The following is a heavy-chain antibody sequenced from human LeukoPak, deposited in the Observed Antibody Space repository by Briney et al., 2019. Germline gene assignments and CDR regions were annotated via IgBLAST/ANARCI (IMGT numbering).Heavy chain of an antibody. V-gene: IGHV1-18*01. CDR1: GYTFTSYG. Sequence: ASVKVSCKASGYTFTSYGISWVRQAPGQGLEWMGWISAYNGNTNYAQKLQGRVTMTTDTSTSTAYRELRSLRSDDTAVYYCARPTLEGYGDYAGWFDPWGQGTLVTVSS. CDR2: ISAYNGNT. CDR3: ARPTLEGYGDYAGWFDP. J-gene: IGHJ5*02. D-gene: IGHD4-17*01.